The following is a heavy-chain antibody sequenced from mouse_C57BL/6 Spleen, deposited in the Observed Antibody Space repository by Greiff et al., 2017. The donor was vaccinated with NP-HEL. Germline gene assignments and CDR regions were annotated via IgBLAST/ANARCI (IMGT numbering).Heavy chain of an antibody. D-gene: IGHD2-4*01. CDR1: GFTFSNYW. CDR3: TFPYDYDRAMDY. CDR2: IRLKSDNYAT. V-gene: IGHV6-3*01. J-gene: IGHJ4*01. Sequence: EVQLVVSGGGLVQPGGSMKLSCVASGFTFSNYWMNWVRQSPEKGLEWVAQIRLKSDNYATHYAESVKGRFTISRDDSKSSVYLQMNNLRAEDTGIYYCTFPYDYDRAMDYWGQGTSVTVSS.